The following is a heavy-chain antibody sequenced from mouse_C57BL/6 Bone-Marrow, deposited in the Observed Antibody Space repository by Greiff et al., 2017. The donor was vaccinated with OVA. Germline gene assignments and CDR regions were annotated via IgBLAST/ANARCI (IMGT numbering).Heavy chain of an antibody. V-gene: IGHV10-1*01. D-gene: IGHD1-1*01. Sequence: DVKLVESGGGLVQPKGSLKLSCAASGFSFNTYAMNWVRQAPGKGLEWVARIRSKSNNYATYYADSVKDRFTISRDDSESMLYLQMNNLKTEDTAMYYCVRQAYYYGSSYFYAMDYWGQGTSVTVSS. CDR1: GFSFNTYA. CDR3: VRQAYYYGSSYFYAMDY. CDR2: IRSKSNNYAT. J-gene: IGHJ4*01.